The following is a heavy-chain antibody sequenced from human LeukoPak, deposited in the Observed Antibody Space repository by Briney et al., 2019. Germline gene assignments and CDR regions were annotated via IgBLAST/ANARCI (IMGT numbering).Heavy chain of an antibody. Sequence: PQTSVKVSCKASGFTFTSSAMQWVRRARGQRLEWIGGIVVGIGNTNYAQKFQERVTITRDMSTSTAYMELSSLRSEDTAVYYCAAGPPYYYGSGSYYSPSNYYYYYGMDVWGQGTTVTVSS. V-gene: IGHV1-58*02. CDR3: AAGPPYYYGSGSYYSPSNYYYYYGMDV. CDR1: GFTFTSSA. D-gene: IGHD3-10*01. CDR2: IVVGIGNT. J-gene: IGHJ6*02.